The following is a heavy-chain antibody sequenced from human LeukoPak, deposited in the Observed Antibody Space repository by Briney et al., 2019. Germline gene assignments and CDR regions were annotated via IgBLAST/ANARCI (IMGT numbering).Heavy chain of an antibody. Sequence: SETLSLTCTVSGGSISTYRWSWIRQSPGKGLEWIGYISYGGSTNYNPSLKSRVTISVDTSKNQFSLKLSSVTAADTAVYYCARGKLPSISMVRGVRHTSWFDTWGQGTLVTVSA. CDR3: ARGKLPSISMVRGVRHTSWFDT. J-gene: IGHJ5*02. CDR2: ISYGGST. V-gene: IGHV4-59*01. CDR1: GGSISTYR. D-gene: IGHD3-10*01.